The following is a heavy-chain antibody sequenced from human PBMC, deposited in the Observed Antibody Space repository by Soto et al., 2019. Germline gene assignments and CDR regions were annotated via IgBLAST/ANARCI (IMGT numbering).Heavy chain of an antibody. J-gene: IGHJ4*02. CDR2: IYWDDDK. V-gene: IGHV2-5*02. Sequence: VSGPTLVNPTQTLTLTCTFSGFSLSTSGVGVGWIRQPPGKALEWLGIIYWDDDKRYSPSLKSRVTITKDTFKNQLVLTMTNMDPVDTATYYCAHLPWKQLWPRAPVVYWGQGTPVTVSS. CDR3: AHLPWKQLWPRAPVVY. CDR1: GFSLSTSGVG. D-gene: IGHD5-18*01.